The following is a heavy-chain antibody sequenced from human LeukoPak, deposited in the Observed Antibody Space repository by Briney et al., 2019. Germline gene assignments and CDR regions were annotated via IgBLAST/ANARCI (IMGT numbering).Heavy chain of an antibody. CDR3: ARHSVSSTSFPRWVI. D-gene: IGHD2-2*01. CDR1: GVSLSGYY. CDR2: INHSGST. V-gene: IGHV4-34*01. J-gene: IGHJ3*02. Sequence: PSETLSLTCAVSGVSLSGYYWSWIRQPPGKGLEWIGEINHSGSTNYNPSLKSRVTISVDTSKNQFSLKLSSVTAADTAVYYCARHSVSSTSFPRWVIWGQGTMVTVSS.